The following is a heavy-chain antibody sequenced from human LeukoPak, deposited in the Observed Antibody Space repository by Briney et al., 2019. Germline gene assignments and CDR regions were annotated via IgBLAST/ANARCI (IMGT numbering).Heavy chain of an antibody. V-gene: IGHV3-30*04. J-gene: IGHJ5*02. D-gene: IGHD4-17*01. Sequence: GGSLRLSCAASGFTFSSYAMHWVRQAPGKGLEWVAVISYDGSNKYYADSVKGRFTISRDNSKNTLYLQMNSLRAEDTAVYYCAKDLGDTYGDYPNWFDPWGQGTLVTVSS. CDR2: ISYDGSNK. CDR1: GFTFSSYA. CDR3: AKDLGDTYGDYPNWFDP.